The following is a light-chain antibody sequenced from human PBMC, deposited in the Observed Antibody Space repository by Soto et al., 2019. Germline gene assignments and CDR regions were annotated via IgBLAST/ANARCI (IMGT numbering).Light chain of an antibody. V-gene: IGLV1-44*01. CDR2: SNI. CDR3: AAWDASLNGVL. J-gene: IGLJ3*02. Sequence: QSVLTQPTSASGTPGQRVTISCSGSSSNIGSHTVNWYQQLPGTAPKLLIYSNIQRPSGVPDRFSGSKSGTSASLAISGLQSEDEADYYCAAWDASLNGVLFGGGTKLTVL. CDR1: SSNIGSHT.